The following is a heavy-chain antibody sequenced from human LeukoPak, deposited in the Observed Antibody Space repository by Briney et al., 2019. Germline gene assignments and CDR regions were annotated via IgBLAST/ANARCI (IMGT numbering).Heavy chain of an antibody. CDR2: IHYSGTT. CDR1: GGSISPYY. V-gene: IGHV4-59*01. J-gene: IGHJ4*02. CDR3: ARRGSSSWYLDY. Sequence: PSETLSLTCTVSGGSISPYYWNWIRQPPGKGLEWIGYIHYSGTTNYNPSLRSRVTISVDTSKNRLSLNLSSVTAADTAVYYCARRGSSSWYLDYWGQGTLVTVSS. D-gene: IGHD6-13*01.